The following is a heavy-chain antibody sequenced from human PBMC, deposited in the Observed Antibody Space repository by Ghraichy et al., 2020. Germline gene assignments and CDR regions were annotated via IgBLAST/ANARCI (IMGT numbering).Heavy chain of an antibody. CDR3: ARPRAGATTPFDY. J-gene: IGHJ4*02. V-gene: IGHV5-51*01. CDR1: GYSFTSYW. D-gene: IGHD1-26*01. CDR2: IYPDDSDT. Sequence: GESLNISCKGSGYSFTSYWIGWVRQMPGKGLEWVGVIYPDDSDTIYSPSFQGQVTLAADKSISTAYLQWSSLKASDTAMYYCARPRAGATTPFDYWGQGTLVTVSS.